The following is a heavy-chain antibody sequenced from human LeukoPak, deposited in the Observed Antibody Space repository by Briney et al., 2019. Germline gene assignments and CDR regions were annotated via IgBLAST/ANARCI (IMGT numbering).Heavy chain of an antibody. CDR3: ARDFAFDI. CDR1: GGSFSGYY. V-gene: IGHV4-34*01. Sequence: SETLSLTCAVYGGSFSGYYWNWIRQPPGKGLEWIGEINHSGSTSYNPSLKSRVTISIDPSKNQFSLKLSSVTAADTAVYYCARDFAFDIWGQGTMVTVSS. J-gene: IGHJ3*02. CDR2: INHSGST.